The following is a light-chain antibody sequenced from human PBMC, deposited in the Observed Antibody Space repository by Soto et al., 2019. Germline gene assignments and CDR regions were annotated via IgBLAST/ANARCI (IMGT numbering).Light chain of an antibody. CDR1: QSVLYSSNSKNF. V-gene: IGKV4-1*01. Sequence: DIVMTQSPDSLAVSLGERATINCKSSQSVLYSSNSKNFLAWYQQKPGQPPKLLIYWASTRESGVPDRFSGRGSGTDFTLTISSLQAEDVAVYYCQQYYGTPWTFGQGTKVEIK. CDR3: QQYYGTPWT. CDR2: WAS. J-gene: IGKJ1*01.